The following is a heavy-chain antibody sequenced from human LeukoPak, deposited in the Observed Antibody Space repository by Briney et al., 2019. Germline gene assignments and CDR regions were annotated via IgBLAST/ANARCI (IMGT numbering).Heavy chain of an antibody. V-gene: IGHV4-59*01. Sequence: SSETLSLTCTVSGGSISSYYWSWIRQPPGKGLEWIGYIYYSGSTNYNPSLKSRVTISVDTSKNQFSLKLSSVTAADTAVYYCARAMVRGVIDAFDIWGQGTMVTVSS. CDR3: ARAMVRGVIDAFDI. J-gene: IGHJ3*02. D-gene: IGHD3-10*01. CDR2: IYYSGST. CDR1: GGSISSYY.